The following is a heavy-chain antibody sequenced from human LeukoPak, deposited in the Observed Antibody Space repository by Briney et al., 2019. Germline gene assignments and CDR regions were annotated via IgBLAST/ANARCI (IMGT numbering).Heavy chain of an antibody. CDR1: GFTVSSNY. D-gene: IGHD3-10*01. CDR3: ASRLPDSGSGRPEAFDI. Sequence: GGSLRLSCAASGFTVSSNYMSWVRQAPGKGLEWVSVIYSGGSTYYAAYVKGRFHISRHNSKNTLYLQMNSLRAEDTAVYYCASRLPDSGSGRPEAFDIWGQGTMVSVS. CDR2: IYSGGST. J-gene: IGHJ3*02. V-gene: IGHV3-53*04.